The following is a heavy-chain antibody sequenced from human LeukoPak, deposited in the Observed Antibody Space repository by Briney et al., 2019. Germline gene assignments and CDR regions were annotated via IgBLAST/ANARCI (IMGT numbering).Heavy chain of an antibody. D-gene: IGHD3-22*01. Sequence: GGSLRLSCAASGFTFSNYDMSWVRQAPGKGREGPSGIRGSGGYTYYADSVKGRFTISRDNSKNTLYLQMNSLRAEDTAVYYCAKVGEQNSSGCYFRYFDLWGRGTLVTVSS. V-gene: IGHV3-23*01. CDR2: IRGSGGYT. J-gene: IGHJ2*01. CDR3: AKVGEQNSSGCYFRYFDL. CDR1: GFTFSNYD.